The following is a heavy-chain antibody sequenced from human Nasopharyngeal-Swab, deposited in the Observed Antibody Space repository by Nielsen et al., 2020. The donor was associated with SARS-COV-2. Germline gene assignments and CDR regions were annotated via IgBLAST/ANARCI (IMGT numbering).Heavy chain of an antibody. J-gene: IGHJ3*02. D-gene: IGHD3-10*01. CDR2: ISYNGGT. CDR3: ARLGRFGDGGDVFDI. V-gene: IGHV4-59*08. CDR1: GDSIRSYY. Sequence: SETLSLTCTVSGDSIRSYYWNWIRQVPEKGLEWIGYISYNGGTDHKPSLKSRVSMSIDTSKSQFSLNLSSVTAADTAVYYCARLGRFGDGGDVFDIWGPGTRVTVSS.